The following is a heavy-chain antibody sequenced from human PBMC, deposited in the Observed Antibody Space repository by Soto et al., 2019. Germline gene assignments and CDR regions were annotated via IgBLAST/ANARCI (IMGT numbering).Heavy chain of an antibody. CDR3: AKARVRIVGANSFAF. J-gene: IGHJ4*02. Sequence: QTGGSLRLSCVGAGFTFSNYGMHWVRQPPGKGLEWVALISDDGDKRYYGDSVRGRRIISRDNSKDTLYLQMNGLGPDDPAVYFCAKARVRIVGANSFAFGGQGTPVTVSS. D-gene: IGHD1-26*01. CDR2: ISDDGDKR. V-gene: IGHV3-30*18. CDR1: GFTFSNYG.